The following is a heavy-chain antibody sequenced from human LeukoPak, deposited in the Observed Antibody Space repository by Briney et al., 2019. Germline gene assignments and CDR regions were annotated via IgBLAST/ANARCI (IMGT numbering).Heavy chain of an antibody. Sequence: GGSLRLSCAGSGFTFNNYPISWVRQTPGKGLEWVSAITGGADSTYYADSVKGRFTISRDNSRNTLYLQMNSLRAEDTAVYYCAKGIPSRPTAGYFDYWGQGTLVTVSS. D-gene: IGHD6-13*01. CDR2: ITGGADST. V-gene: IGHV3-23*01. J-gene: IGHJ4*02. CDR1: GFTFNNYP. CDR3: AKGIPSRPTAGYFDY.